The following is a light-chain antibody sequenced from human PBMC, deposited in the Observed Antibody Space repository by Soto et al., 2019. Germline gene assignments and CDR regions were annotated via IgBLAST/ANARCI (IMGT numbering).Light chain of an antibody. CDR3: QQYGSSSRLT. CDR1: QSVSISY. CDR2: DAS. J-gene: IGKJ5*01. V-gene: IGKV3D-20*01. Sequence: EIVWTQCPATLSLSPGERATLSCGASQSVSISYIAWYQQKPGLEARILLYDASSRATGIPDRFSGSGAGTEVTLPISGLEPEDFAVYYCQQYGSSSRLTFGQGTRLEIK.